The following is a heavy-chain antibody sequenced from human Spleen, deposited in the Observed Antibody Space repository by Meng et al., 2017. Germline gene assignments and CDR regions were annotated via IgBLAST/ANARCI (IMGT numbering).Heavy chain of an antibody. CDR3: AKDAYGDNGGGLDV. CDR1: GFTVSHNY. D-gene: IGHD4-17*01. CDR2: IYSGGNT. Sequence: GESLKISCAASGFTVSHNYMSWVRQAPGKGLEWVSVIYSGGNTYYADSVKGRFTISRDNSKNTVFLQINSLRAEDTAVYYCAKDAYGDNGGGLDVWGQGTTVTVSS. V-gene: IGHV3-53*01. J-gene: IGHJ6*02.